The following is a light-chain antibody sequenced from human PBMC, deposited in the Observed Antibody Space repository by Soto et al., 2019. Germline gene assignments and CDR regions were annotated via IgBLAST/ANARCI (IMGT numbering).Light chain of an antibody. CDR1: FSNVGINT. V-gene: IGLV1-44*01. J-gene: IGLJ2*01. CDR2: SDN. CDR3: ASWDDSLNGVV. Sequence: QPVLTQPPSASGTPGQRVTISCSGSFSNVGINTVNWYQQLPVTAPKLLIYSDNQRPSGVPDRFSGSKSGTSASLAISGLQSEDAADYYCASWDDSLNGVVFGGGTKVTVL.